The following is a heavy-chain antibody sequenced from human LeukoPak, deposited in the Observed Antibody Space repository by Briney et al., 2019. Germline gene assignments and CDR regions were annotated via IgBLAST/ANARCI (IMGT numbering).Heavy chain of an antibody. CDR1: GYTFTIYY. CDR3: AREWPNTYRFDP. V-gene: IGHV1-46*01. D-gene: IGHD1/OR15-1a*01. CDR2: INPRGGGT. J-gene: IGHJ5*02. Sequence: ASVKVSCKASGYTFTIYYIHWVRQAPGHGREWLGIINPRGGGTIYAQKFQGRVTMTRDTSTSTVYMELSSLRSEDTAVYYCAREWPNTYRFDPWGQGTLVTVSP.